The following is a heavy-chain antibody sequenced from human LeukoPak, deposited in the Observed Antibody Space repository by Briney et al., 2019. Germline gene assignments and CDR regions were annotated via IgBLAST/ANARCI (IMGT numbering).Heavy chain of an antibody. CDR2: ISWNSGNI. D-gene: IGHD2-21*02. CDR3: AKGSRGSCRGAYCYSFDN. Sequence: GGSLRLSCAASGFTFDDYGMHWVRQAPGKGLEWVSGISWNSGNIGYADSVKGRFTISRVNSRNTLYLQMNRLRVEDTAVYYCAKGSRGSCRGAYCYSFDNWGQGAVLTVSS. J-gene: IGHJ4*02. CDR1: GFTFDDYG. V-gene: IGHV3-9*01.